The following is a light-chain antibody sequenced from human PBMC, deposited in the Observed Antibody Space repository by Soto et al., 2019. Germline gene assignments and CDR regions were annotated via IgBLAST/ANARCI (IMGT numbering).Light chain of an antibody. V-gene: IGLV2-14*03. CDR2: AVS. J-gene: IGLJ1*01. CDR3: ISYTDRQSYL. Sequence: QSVLTQPASVSGSPGQSITISCSGTSSDIGSYDHVAWYQQFPGKSPKLIIYAVSDRPSEVSDRFSGSKSGISASLTISGLQTEDEADYYCISYTDRQSYLFGTGTKVTV. CDR1: SSDIGSYDH.